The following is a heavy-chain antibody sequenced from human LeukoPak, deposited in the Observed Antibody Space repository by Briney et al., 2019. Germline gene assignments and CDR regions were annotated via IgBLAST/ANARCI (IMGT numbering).Heavy chain of an antibody. CDR3: ARGGRIYDFWSGYPNY. V-gene: IGHV3-30-3*01. CDR2: ISYDGSNK. J-gene: IGHJ4*02. Sequence: GGSLRLSCAASGFTFSSYAMHGVRQAPGKGLEWVAVISYDGSNKYYADSVKGRFTISRDNSKNTLYLQMNSLRAEDTAVYYCARGGRIYDFWSGYPNYWGQGTLVTVSS. CDR1: GFTFSSYA. D-gene: IGHD3-3*01.